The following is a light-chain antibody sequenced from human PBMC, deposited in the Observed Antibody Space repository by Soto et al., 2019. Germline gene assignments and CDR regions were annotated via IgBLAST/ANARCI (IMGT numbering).Light chain of an antibody. V-gene: IGKV1-39*01. CDR1: QSISSY. CDR3: QKSYSSWT. J-gene: IGKJ1*01. Sequence: DIQRTQSPSSLSASVGDRVTITCRASQSISSYVNWYQQKPGKAPKLLIYAASSLQSGVPSRFSGSGSGTDFTLTSSSLQPEDFATYYCQKSYSSWTFGQGNKVEIK. CDR2: AAS.